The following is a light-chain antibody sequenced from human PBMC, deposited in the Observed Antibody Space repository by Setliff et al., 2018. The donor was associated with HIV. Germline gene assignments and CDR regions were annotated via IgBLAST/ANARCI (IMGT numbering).Light chain of an antibody. Sequence: SALAQPRSVSGSPGQSVPISCTGNMNDIGTYNYVDWYQQHPGKAPKLIITEVTKRPSGVPDRFPVSKSGYTASLTVSGLQAEDEAEYYCSSYPGTYSLVCGGGTKVTGL. V-gene: IGLV2-11*01. CDR3: SSYPGTYSLV. CDR1: MNDIGTYNY. J-gene: IGLJ3*02. CDR2: EVT.